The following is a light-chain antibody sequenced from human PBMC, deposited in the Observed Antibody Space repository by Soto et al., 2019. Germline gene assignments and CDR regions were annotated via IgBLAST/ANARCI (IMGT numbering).Light chain of an antibody. Sequence: EIVLTQSPGTLSLSPGERATLSCRASQSLSSNYLAWHQQKTGQAPRLLIYGASSRATGIPDRFSGSGSGTDSTLTITRLEPEDFAVYYCQQYDTSPRTFGQGTKVEIK. CDR3: QQYDTSPRT. CDR2: GAS. J-gene: IGKJ1*01. V-gene: IGKV3-20*01. CDR1: QSLSSNY.